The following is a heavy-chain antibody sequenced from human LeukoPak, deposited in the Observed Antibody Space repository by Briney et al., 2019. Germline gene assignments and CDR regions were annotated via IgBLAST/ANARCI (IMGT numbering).Heavy chain of an antibody. J-gene: IGHJ4*02. D-gene: IGHD6-19*01. CDR3: VRGAVAGNFDY. Sequence: GGSLRLSCAASGFTFSSYAMHWVRQAPGKGLEYVSAISSNGGSTYYANSVKGRFTISRDNSKNTLYLQMGSLRAEDMAVYYCVRGAVAGNFDYWGQGTLVTVSS. CDR1: GFTFSSYA. CDR2: ISSNGGST. V-gene: IGHV3-64*01.